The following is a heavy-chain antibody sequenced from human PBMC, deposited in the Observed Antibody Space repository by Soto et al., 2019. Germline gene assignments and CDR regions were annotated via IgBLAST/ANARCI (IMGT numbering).Heavy chain of an antibody. CDR1: GFTFSDYY. CDR3: ARGDLTVVVPADTYYYYYYGMDV. J-gene: IGHJ6*02. CDR2: ISSSGSTI. D-gene: IGHD2-2*01. Sequence: GGSLRLSCAASGFTFSDYYMSWIRQAPGKGLEWVSYISSSGSTIYYADSVKGRFTISRDNAKNSLYLQMNSLRAEDTAVYYCARGDLTVVVPADTYYYYYYGMDVWGQGTTVTVSS. V-gene: IGHV3-11*04.